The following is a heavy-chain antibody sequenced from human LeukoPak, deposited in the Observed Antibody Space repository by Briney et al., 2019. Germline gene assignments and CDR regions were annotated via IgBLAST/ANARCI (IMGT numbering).Heavy chain of an antibody. CDR1: GFTFSSYA. J-gene: IGHJ4*02. Sequence: GGSLRPSCAASGFTFSSYAMSWVRQAPGKGLEWVSTISGSGDSSYYADSVKGRFTISRDNSKNTLYLQMNRLRAEDRAVYYCARCDSSGYNFFGYWGQGTLVPVSS. CDR3: ARCDSSGYNFFGY. CDR2: ISGSGDSS. D-gene: IGHD3-22*01. V-gene: IGHV3-23*01.